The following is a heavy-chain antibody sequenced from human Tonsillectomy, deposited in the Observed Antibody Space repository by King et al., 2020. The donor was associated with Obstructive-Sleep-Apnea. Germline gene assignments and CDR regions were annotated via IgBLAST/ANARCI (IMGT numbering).Heavy chain of an antibody. D-gene: IGHD2-2*01. V-gene: IGHV4-31*03. Sequence: QLQESGPGLVKPSQNLSLTCTVSGGSISSGGYYWSWIRQHPGKGLEWIGYIYYSGSTYYNPSLKSRVTISVDTSKNQFSLKLSSVTAADTAVYYCARDRVVVVPAAMEIRRWFDPWGQGTLVTVSS. J-gene: IGHJ5*02. CDR3: ARDRVVVVPAAMEIRRWFDP. CDR1: GGSISSGGYY. CDR2: IYYSGST.